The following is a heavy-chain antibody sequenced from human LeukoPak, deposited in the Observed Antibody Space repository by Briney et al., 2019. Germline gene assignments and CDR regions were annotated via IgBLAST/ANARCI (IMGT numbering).Heavy chain of an antibody. V-gene: IGHV3-30*04. Sequence: GGSLRLSCAASGFTFSTYAIHWVRQAPGKGLEWVAVISYDGSNKYYADSVKSRFTISRDNSKNTVYLQVNSLRAEDAAVYYCARDHFITISPPYYLDYWGQGTLVTVSS. CDR3: ARDHFITISPPYYLDY. D-gene: IGHD3-9*01. CDR2: ISYDGSNK. CDR1: GFTFSTYA. J-gene: IGHJ4*02.